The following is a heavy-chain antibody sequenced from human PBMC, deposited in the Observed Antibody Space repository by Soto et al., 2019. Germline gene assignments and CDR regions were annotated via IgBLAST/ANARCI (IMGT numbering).Heavy chain of an antibody. V-gene: IGHV3-33*01. Sequence: GGSLRLSCAASGFTFSSYGMHWVRQAPGKGLEWVAVIWYDGSNKYYADSVKGRFTISRDNSKNTLYLQMNSLRAEDTAVYYCARSPIEGGRLGPTYYFDYWGQGTLVTVSS. D-gene: IGHD1-26*01. CDR1: GFTFSSYG. CDR2: IWYDGSNK. J-gene: IGHJ4*02. CDR3: ARSPIEGGRLGPTYYFDY.